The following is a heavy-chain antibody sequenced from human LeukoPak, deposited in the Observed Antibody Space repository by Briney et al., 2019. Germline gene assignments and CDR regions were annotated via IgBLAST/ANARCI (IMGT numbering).Heavy chain of an antibody. CDR1: GFIFSGSA. V-gene: IGHV3-21*01. CDR3: ARDRSETIFGVVNPPFDY. CDR2: ISSSSSYI. J-gene: IGHJ4*02. D-gene: IGHD3-3*01. Sequence: GGSLRLSCAASGFIFSGSAMNWVRQAPGKGLEWVSSISSSSSYIYYADSVKGRFTISRDNAKNSLYLQMNSLRAEGTAVYYCARDRSETIFGVVNPPFDYWGQGTLVTVSS.